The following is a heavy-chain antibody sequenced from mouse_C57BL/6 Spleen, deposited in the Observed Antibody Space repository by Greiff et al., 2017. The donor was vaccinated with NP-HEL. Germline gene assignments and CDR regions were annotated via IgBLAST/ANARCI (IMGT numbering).Heavy chain of an antibody. CDR2: IHPNSGST. CDR3: ASPIYYGNYGFAY. J-gene: IGHJ3*01. Sequence: VQLQQSGAELVKPGASVKLSCKASGYTFTSYWMHWVKQRPGQGLEWIGMIHPNSGSTNYNEKFKSKATLTVDKSSSTAYMQLSSLTSEDSAVYYCASPIYYGNYGFAYWGQGTLVTVSA. D-gene: IGHD2-1*01. CDR1: GYTFTSYW. V-gene: IGHV1-64*01.